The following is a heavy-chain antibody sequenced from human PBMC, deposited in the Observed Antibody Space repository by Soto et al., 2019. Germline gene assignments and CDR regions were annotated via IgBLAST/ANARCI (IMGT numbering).Heavy chain of an antibody. D-gene: IGHD3-22*01. CDR3: TKIYDSSGYYYGYFDY. J-gene: IGHJ4*02. Sequence: GGSLSLSCAASGFTFSGSAMHWVRQASGKGLEWVGRIRSKANSYATAYAASVKGRFTISRDDSKNTAYLQMNSLKTEDTAVYYCTKIYDSSGYYYGYFDYWGQGTLVTVSS. CDR1: GFTFSGSA. V-gene: IGHV3-73*01. CDR2: IRSKANSYAT.